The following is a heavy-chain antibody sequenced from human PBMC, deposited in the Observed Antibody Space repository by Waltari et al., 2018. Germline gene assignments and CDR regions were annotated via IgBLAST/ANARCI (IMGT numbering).Heavy chain of an antibody. CDR1: CFLFGHDW. CDR3: ARILCDGSKCYNGLDV. Sequence: VQLVESGGGVLQSGGSLGVSCEASCFLFGHDWMSWVSQAPGKGLEWVANIKQDGTEKIYVNSVKGRFTILRDNAKNSLFLQMNSLRADDTGVYYCARILCDGSKCYNGLDVWGQGTAVTVSS. V-gene: IGHV3-7*01. CDR2: IKQDGTEK. D-gene: IGHD3-10*01. J-gene: IGHJ6*02.